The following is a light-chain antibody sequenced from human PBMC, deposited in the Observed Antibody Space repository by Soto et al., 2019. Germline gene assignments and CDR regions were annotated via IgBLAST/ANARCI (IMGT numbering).Light chain of an antibody. Sequence: EIVLTQSPGTLSLSPGESATLSCRASQTVSRNFLAWYQKRPGQGPRLLISSAFRRATGIPDRFSGSGTGTDFTLTISRLEPGDFAVYYCQQYGSSQFTFGPGTRVDL. CDR3: QQYGSSQFT. V-gene: IGKV3-20*01. CDR2: SAF. CDR1: QTVSRNF. J-gene: IGKJ3*01.